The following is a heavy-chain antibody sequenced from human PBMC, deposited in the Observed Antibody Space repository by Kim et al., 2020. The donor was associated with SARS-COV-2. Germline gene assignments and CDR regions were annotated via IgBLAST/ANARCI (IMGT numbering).Heavy chain of an antibody. D-gene: IGHD3-10*01. J-gene: IGHJ6*02. CDR3: AKCGRKTEYYMVRGVISDYYYGMDV. CDR2: ISGSGGST. CDR1: GFTFSSYA. V-gene: IGHV3-23*01. Sequence: GGSLRLSCAASGFTFSSYAMSWVRQAPGKGLEWVSAISGSGGSTYYADSVKGRFTISRDNSKNTLYLQMNSLRAEDTAVYYCAKCGRKTEYYMVRGVISDYYYGMDVWGQGTTVTVSS.